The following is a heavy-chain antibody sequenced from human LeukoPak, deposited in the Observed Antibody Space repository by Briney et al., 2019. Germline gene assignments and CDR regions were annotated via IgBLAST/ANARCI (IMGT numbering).Heavy chain of an antibody. J-gene: IGHJ4*02. CDR1: GFTLSSNA. V-gene: IGHV3-23*01. Sequence: GGSLRLSCAASGFTLSSNAMSWVRQAPGKGLECVSSISGSGADTYYADSVTGRFTISRDISKKTLYLQMNSLRAEDTAVYYCVRDGGVSGYDLLDYWGQGTLVTVSS. CDR3: VRDGGVSGYDLLDY. CDR2: ISGSGADT. D-gene: IGHD5-12*01.